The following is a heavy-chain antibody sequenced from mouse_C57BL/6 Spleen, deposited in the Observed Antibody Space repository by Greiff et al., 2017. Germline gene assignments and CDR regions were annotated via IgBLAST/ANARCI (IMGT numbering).Heavy chain of an antibody. Sequence: EVQRVESGGGLVKPGGSLKLSCAASGFTFSDYGMHWVRQAPEKGLEWVAYISSGSSTIYYADTVKGRFTISRDKAKNTLFLQMTSLRSEDTAMYYCARGGWAGYFDVWGTGTTVTVSS. CDR2: ISSGSSTI. J-gene: IGHJ1*03. CDR3: ARGGWAGYFDV. D-gene: IGHD1-1*02. V-gene: IGHV5-17*01. CDR1: GFTFSDYG.